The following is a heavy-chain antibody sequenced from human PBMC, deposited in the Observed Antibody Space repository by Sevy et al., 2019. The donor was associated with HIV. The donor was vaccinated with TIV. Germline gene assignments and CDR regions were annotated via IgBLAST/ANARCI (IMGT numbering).Heavy chain of an antibody. CDR1: GFTFSSSA. D-gene: IGHD3-3*01. CDR2: TSGSGAGT. CDR3: AKPPSYYDFWSGPPLFDY. J-gene: IGHJ4*02. V-gene: IGHV3-23*01. Sequence: GGSLRLSCAASGFTFSSSAMNWVRQAPGKGLEWISATSGSGAGTKYADSVKGRFTISRDNSKNTLYLQMNSLGAEDTAIYYCAKPPSYYDFWSGPPLFDYWGQGTLVTVSS.